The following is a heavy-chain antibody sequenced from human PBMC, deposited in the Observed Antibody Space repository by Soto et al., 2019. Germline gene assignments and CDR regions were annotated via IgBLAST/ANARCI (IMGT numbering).Heavy chain of an antibody. CDR2: ISSSGSTI. CDR1: GFTFSHYG. Sequence: EVELVESGGGLAQPGGSLRLSCATSGFTFSHYGMIWVRHAPGKGREWVSYISSSGSTIYYADSVKGRFIISRDTAKNSLYLQPNSLSAEVTAVYYCARPSETFCSGDNCQLAFWGKGTLVTVAS. D-gene: IGHD2-15*01. J-gene: IGHJ4*02. CDR3: ARPSETFCSGDNCQLAF. V-gene: IGHV3-48*01.